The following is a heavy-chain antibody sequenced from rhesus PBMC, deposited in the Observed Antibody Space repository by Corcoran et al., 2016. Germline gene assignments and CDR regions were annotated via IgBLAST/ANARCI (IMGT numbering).Heavy chain of an antibody. CDR2: INGGGGTT. CDR3: AKGGTGYYFDS. J-gene: IGHJ4*01. Sequence: EVQVVETGGALVQPGGSLNLSCAASGVTFSRYGMSWVRQAPGKGLEWVSAINGGGGTTYYADSVKGRFTISRDNSKNTLSLQMNSLRPEDTAVYYCAKGGTGYYFDSWGQGVLVTVSS. CDR1: GVTFSRYG. V-gene: IGHV3S5*01. D-gene: IGHD3-3*01.